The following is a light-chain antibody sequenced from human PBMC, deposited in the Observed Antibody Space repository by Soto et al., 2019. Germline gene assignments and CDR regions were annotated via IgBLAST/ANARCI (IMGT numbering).Light chain of an antibody. CDR2: AAS. Sequence: DIQMTQSPSSLSASVGDRVTITCRASQSISNSLNWYQQKAGKAPKLLIHAASSLQSWVPSRFTGSGSGTEFTLTIISLQSVDFATYYCQQIYNVPLTFGGGTKVEIK. CDR1: QSISNS. CDR3: QQIYNVPLT. J-gene: IGKJ4*01. V-gene: IGKV1-39*01.